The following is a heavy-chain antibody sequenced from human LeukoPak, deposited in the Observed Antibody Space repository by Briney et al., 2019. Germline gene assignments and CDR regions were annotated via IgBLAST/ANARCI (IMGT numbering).Heavy chain of an antibody. CDR2: INPNSGGT. CDR3: AKHAVQYSYPSSIDS. CDR1: GYTFTGYY. D-gene: IGHD3-16*01. V-gene: IGHV1-2*02. J-gene: IGHJ4*02. Sequence: ASVKVSCKASGYTFTGYYMHWVRQAPGQGLEWMGWINPNSGGTNYAQKFQGRVTMTRDTSISTAYMELSRLRSDDTAMYFCAKHAVQYSYPSSIDSWGQGTLVTISS.